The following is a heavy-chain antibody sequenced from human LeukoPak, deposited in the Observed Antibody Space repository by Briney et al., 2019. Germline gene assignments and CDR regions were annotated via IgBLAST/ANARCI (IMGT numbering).Heavy chain of an antibody. V-gene: IGHV3-53*01. CDR3: ARDRGGLGSVFDY. CDR2: IYSGGST. D-gene: IGHD3-10*01. J-gene: IGHJ4*02. Sequence: PGGSLRLSCAASGFTVSSNYMRWVRQAPGKGLEWVSAIYSGGSTFYADSVKGRFTISRDNSKNMVYLQMNRLTAEDTAVYYCARDRGGLGSVFDYWGQGTLVTVSS. CDR1: GFTVSSNY.